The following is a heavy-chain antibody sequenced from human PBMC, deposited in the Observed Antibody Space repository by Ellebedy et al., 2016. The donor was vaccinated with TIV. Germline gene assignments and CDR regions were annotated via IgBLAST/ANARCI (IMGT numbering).Heavy chain of an antibody. CDR3: ASDPALPRGRFDT. V-gene: IGHV4-59*08. Sequence: MPSETLSLTCSVSGGSISSNYWSWIRQPAGKGLEWIGSIYYSGSAYYNPSLKSRVTVTVDTSKNQFSLNLSSVTAADTAVYYCASDPALPRGRFDTWGQGTLVTVSS. J-gene: IGHJ5*02. CDR1: GGSISSNY. CDR2: IYYSGSA.